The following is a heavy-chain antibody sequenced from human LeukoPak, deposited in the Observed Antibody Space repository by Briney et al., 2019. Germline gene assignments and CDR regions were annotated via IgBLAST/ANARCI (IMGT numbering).Heavy chain of an antibody. CDR2: IKSEFDGGTT. Sequence: GGSLRLSCAASGFTFSNAWMTWVRQAPGKGLEWVGRIKSEFDGGTTDYAAPVKGRFTISRDDSKNTLYLQMSSLKTEDTAAYYCTTLASRSPYYYYGMDVWGQGTTVTVSS. V-gene: IGHV3-15*01. J-gene: IGHJ6*02. CDR3: TTLASRSPYYYYGMDV. CDR1: GFTFSNAW.